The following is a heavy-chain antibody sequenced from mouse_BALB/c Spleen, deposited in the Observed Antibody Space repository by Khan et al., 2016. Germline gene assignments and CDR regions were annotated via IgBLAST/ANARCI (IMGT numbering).Heavy chain of an antibody. V-gene: IGHV1-77*01. J-gene: IGHJ4*01. Sequence: QVRLQQSGTELPRPGASVKLSCKASGYTFSDYYLHWVKQRTGQGLEWIGEIFPGSGSTYYNEKFKGKASLTADTSSSPAYMQLSSLTSDDSAVYVCARSYYGYFAMDYWGHGASVTVSS. CDR1: GYTFSDYY. CDR3: ARSYYGYFAMDY. CDR2: IFPGSGST. D-gene: IGHD1-2*01.